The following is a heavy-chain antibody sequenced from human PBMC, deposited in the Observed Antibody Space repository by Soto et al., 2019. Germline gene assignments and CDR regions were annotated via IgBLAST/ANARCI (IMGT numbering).Heavy chain of an antibody. D-gene: IGHD5-12*01. CDR3: ATARVDIVANDAFDI. V-gene: IGHV6-1*01. J-gene: IGHJ3*02. Sequence: QTLSLTCAISGCSVSSNSAAWNLIRQSPSRGLEWLGRTYYSSKWYNDYAISVKSRITINPDTSKNQFSLQLNSVTPEDTAVYYCATARVDIVANDAFDIWGQGTMVTVSS. CDR2: TYYSSKWYN. CDR1: GCSVSSNSAA.